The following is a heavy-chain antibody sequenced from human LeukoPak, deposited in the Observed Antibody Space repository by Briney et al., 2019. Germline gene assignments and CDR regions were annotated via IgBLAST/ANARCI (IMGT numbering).Heavy chain of an antibody. Sequence: GESLKISCKGSGYSFTSYWIGWVRQMPGKGLEWMGIIYPGDSDPRYSPSFQGQVTISADKSISTAYLQWSSLKASDTAMYYCARAHGGSSLRGGWFDPWGQGTLVTVSS. CDR2: IYPGDSDP. V-gene: IGHV5-51*01. CDR3: ARAHGGSSLRGGWFDP. J-gene: IGHJ5*02. CDR1: GYSFTSYW. D-gene: IGHD6-13*01.